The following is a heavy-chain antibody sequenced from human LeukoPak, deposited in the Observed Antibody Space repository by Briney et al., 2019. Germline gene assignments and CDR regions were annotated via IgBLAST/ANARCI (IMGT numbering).Heavy chain of an antibody. Sequence: GGSLRLSCAASGFTFSSFAMSWVRQAPGKGLEGVSSISGSGGSTYYADSVKGRFTISRDNSKNTLYLQMNSLRAEDTAVYYCAKARFSGYCSGGSCYSGNDYWGQGTLVTVSS. V-gene: IGHV3-23*01. CDR2: ISGSGGST. CDR1: GFTFSSFA. D-gene: IGHD2-15*01. CDR3: AKARFSGYCSGGSCYSGNDY. J-gene: IGHJ4*02.